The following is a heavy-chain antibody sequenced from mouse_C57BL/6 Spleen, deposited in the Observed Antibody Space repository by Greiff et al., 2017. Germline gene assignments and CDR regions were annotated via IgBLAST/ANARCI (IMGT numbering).Heavy chain of an antibody. CDR2: INPNNGGT. D-gene: IGHD2-12*01. Sequence: EVQLQESGPELVKPGASVKIPCKASGYTFTDYNMDWVKQSHGKSLEWIGDINPNNGGTIYNQKFKGKATLTVDKSSSTAYMELRSLTSEDTAVYYCARERRGEGLRRGGYYAMDYWGQGTSVTVSS. CDR1: GYTFTDYN. J-gene: IGHJ4*01. CDR3: ARERRGEGLRRGGYYAMDY. V-gene: IGHV1-18*01.